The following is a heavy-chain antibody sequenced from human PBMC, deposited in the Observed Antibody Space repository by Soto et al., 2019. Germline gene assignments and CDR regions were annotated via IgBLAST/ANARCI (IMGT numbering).Heavy chain of an antibody. CDR3: AREGLTGPIGLYYYYGMDV. V-gene: IGHV4-59*01. D-gene: IGHD1-7*01. J-gene: IGHJ6*02. CDR1: GGSISSYY. CDR2: IYYSGST. Sequence: QVQLQESGPGLVKPSETLSLTCTVSGGSISSYYWSWIRQPPGKGLEWIGYIYYSGSTNYNPSLKSRVTISVDTSKNLFSLKLSSVTAADTAVYYCAREGLTGPIGLYYYYGMDVWGQGTTVTVSS.